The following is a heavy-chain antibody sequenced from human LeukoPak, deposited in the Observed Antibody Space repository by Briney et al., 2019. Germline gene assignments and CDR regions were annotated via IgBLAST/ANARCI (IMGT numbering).Heavy chain of an antibody. CDR2: INSDGSIT. CDR1: GFTFSSYW. CDR3: ARGKVDTAMAIDY. Sequence: GGSLRLSCAASGFTFSSYWMHWVRQAPGKGLVWVSRINSDGSITSYADSVKGRFTISRDNAKNTLYLQMNSLRAEDTAVYYCARGKVDTAMAIDYWGQGTLVTVSS. V-gene: IGHV3-74*01. D-gene: IGHD5-18*01. J-gene: IGHJ4*02.